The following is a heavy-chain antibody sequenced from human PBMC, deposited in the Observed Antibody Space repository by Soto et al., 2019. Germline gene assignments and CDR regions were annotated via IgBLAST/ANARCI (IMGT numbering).Heavy chain of an antibody. CDR3: VKANDQQLVEGGPFDM. Sequence: EAQLVESGGGLVQPGRSLRLSCAASGFTFDDFAMHWVRQAPGKGLEWVSGINWSGGSSGYSDSVKGRFTISRDNAKNSLSLQMNSLRVEDTALVYCVKANDQQLVEGGPFDMWGQGTMVTVSS. CDR2: INWSGGSS. D-gene: IGHD6-13*01. CDR1: GFTFDDFA. V-gene: IGHV3-9*01. J-gene: IGHJ3*02.